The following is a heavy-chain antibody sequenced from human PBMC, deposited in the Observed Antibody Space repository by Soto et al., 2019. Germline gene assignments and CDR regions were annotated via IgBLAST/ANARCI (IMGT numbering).Heavy chain of an antibody. J-gene: IGHJ4*02. CDR1: GFTYTNYA. Sequence: LRLSCAASGFTYTNYAMTWVRQTPGKGLEWVSTISTSGGNRYYADSVKGRFTISRDNSENTVYLQMNSLRVDDTALYYCAKERGTRGSDYWGQGTLVTVSS. V-gene: IGHV3-23*01. CDR3: AKERGTRGSDY. CDR2: ISTSGGNR. D-gene: IGHD1-7*01.